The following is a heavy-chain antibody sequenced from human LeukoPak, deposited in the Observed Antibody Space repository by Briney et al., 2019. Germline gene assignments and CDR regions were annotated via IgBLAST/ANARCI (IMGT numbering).Heavy chain of an antibody. Sequence: PGGSLRLSCAASGFTFSNYAMSWVRQAPGKGLEWVSVISGGGSSTYYADSVKGRFTISRDNSKNTLYLQMNSLRAEDTAVYYCAKDGATVTTDAFDIWGQGTVVTVSS. CDR2: ISGGGSST. V-gene: IGHV3-23*01. J-gene: IGHJ3*02. CDR3: AKDGATVTTDAFDI. CDR1: GFTFSNYA. D-gene: IGHD4-17*01.